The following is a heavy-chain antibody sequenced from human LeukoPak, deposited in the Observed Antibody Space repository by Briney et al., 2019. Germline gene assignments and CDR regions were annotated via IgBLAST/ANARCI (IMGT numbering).Heavy chain of an antibody. CDR2: NYYAGGT. D-gene: IGHD3-10*01. J-gene: IGHJ6*02. CDR3: ARGFGESEYYYYGMDV. CDR1: GGPISSSSYY. Sequence: SETLSLTCTVSGGPISSSSYYWGWIRQPPGRGLDWIGTNYYAGGTCYNPSLKSRVTISVDTSKNQFSLRLSSVTAADTAVYYCARGFGESEYYYYGMDVWGQGTTVTVSS. V-gene: IGHV4-39*01.